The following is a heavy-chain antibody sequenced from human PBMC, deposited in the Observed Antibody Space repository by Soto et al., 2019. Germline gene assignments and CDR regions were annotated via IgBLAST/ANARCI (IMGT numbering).Heavy chain of an antibody. D-gene: IGHD2-15*01. CDR3: ARDGYCSGGRCYSVPVFDY. Sequence: QVQLVESGGGVVQPGRSLRLSCAASGFTFSSYGMHWVRQAPGKGLEWVAVIWYDGSNKYYADSVKGRFTISRDNSKNTLYLQMNCLRAEDTAVYYCARDGYCSGGRCYSVPVFDYWGQGTLVTVSS. J-gene: IGHJ4*02. CDR2: IWYDGSNK. V-gene: IGHV3-33*01. CDR1: GFTFSSYG.